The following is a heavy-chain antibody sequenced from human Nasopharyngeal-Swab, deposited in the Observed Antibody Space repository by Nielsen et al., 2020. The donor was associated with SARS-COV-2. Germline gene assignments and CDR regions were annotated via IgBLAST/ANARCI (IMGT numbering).Heavy chain of an antibody. J-gene: IGHJ4*02. CDR3: ARDPRGPDY. V-gene: IGHV1-18*01. D-gene: IGHD6-25*01. CDR2: ISAYNGRT. Sequence: ASVKVSCKASGFHFNSYGISWVRQAPGQGLEWMGWISAYNGRTYYAQKFQGRVTMTTDTSTSTAYMDLRSLRSDDTAVYYCARDPRGPDYWGQGTLVTVSS. CDR1: GFHFNSYG.